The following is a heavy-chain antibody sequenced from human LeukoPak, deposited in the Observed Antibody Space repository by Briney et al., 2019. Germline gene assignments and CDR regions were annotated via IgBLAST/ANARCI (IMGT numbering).Heavy chain of an antibody. CDR3: ARLDNARGAFDY. CDR2: MSYIGST. Sequence: PSETLSLTCTVSGGSVSSYFCSWIRQPPGKGLEWIGYMSYIGSTNYNPSLKSRVTMSVDTSKNQFSLQLSSVTAADTAVYYCARLDNARGAFDYWGQGTLVTVSS. V-gene: IGHV4-59*02. CDR1: GGSVSSYF. J-gene: IGHJ4*02. D-gene: IGHD2-2*03.